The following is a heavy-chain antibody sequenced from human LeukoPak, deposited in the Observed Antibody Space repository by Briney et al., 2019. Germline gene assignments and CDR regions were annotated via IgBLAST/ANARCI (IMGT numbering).Heavy chain of an antibody. CDR1: GGSISSYY. D-gene: IGHD5-12*01. V-gene: IGHV4-4*09. CDR3: ARHNGYPTSDWFDP. Sequence: SETLSLTCTVSGGSISSYYWSWIRQPPGKGLEWIGYIYTSGSTNYNPSLKSRVTISVDTSKNQFSLKLSSVTAADTAVYYCARHNGYPTSDWFDPWGQGTLVTVSS. J-gene: IGHJ5*02. CDR2: IYTSGST.